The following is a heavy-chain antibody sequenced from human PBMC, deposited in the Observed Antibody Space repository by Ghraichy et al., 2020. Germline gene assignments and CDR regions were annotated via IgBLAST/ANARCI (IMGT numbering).Heavy chain of an antibody. D-gene: IGHD3-3*01. CDR3: ARESISGGPNTGAY. CDR2: IWTAGNT. CDR1: GFTVSTTH. J-gene: IGHJ4*02. Sequence: GGSLRLSCAASGFTVSTTHMSWVRRTPGKGLEWVSVIWTAGNTNYAESVKGRFTISRDTSKNTLFLQMNSLRAEDTAVYYCARESISGGPNTGAYWGQGPLIT. V-gene: IGHV3-53*01.